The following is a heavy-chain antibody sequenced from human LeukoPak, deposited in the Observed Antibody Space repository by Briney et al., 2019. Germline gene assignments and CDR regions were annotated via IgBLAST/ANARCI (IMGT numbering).Heavy chain of an antibody. CDR2: ISSSSSTI. Sequence: GGSLRPSCAASGFTFSSYSMNWVRQAPGKGLEWVSYISSSSSTIYYADSVKGRFTISRDNAKNSLYLQMNSLRAEDTAVYYCARVTSYYGSGSFFDYWGQGTLVTVSS. D-gene: IGHD3-10*01. CDR1: GFTFSSYS. J-gene: IGHJ4*02. CDR3: ARVTSYYGSGSFFDY. V-gene: IGHV3-48*01.